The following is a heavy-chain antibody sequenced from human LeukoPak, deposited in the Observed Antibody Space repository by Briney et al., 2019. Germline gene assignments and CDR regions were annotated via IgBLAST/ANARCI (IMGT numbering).Heavy chain of an antibody. CDR3: ARDLDFHNFDY. J-gene: IGHJ4*02. D-gene: IGHD2/OR15-2a*01. CDR1: GFSFSTYW. V-gene: IGHV3-7*01. CDR2: IGKAGNGD. Sequence: PGGSLRLSCAASGFSFSTYWMTWVRQAPGKGLEWVANIGKAGNGDYYVDSVKGRFTISRDNAKNSLYLQMNSLRAEDTAVYYCARDLDFHNFDYWGQGAPVTVSS.